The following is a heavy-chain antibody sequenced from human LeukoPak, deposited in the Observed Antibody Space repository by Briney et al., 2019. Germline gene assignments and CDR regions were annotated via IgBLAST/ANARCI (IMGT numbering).Heavy chain of an antibody. J-gene: IGHJ5*02. CDR2: IHNDGTT. CDR3: ARDSFHTS. Sequence: GGSLRLSCAASGFTFSSYAMSWVRQAPGKGLEWVSIIHNDGTTYYADSVKGRFTISRDDSKNTIYLQMNSLRAEDTAVYYCARDSFHTSWGQGTLVTVSS. CDR1: GFTFSSYA. V-gene: IGHV3-66*01. D-gene: IGHD2-2*02.